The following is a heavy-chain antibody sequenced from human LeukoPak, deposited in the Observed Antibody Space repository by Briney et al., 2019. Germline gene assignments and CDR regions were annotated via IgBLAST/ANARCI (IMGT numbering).Heavy chain of an antibody. D-gene: IGHD5-18*01. Sequence: SGPTLVKPTQTLTLTCTFSGFSLSPSGVGVGWIRQPPGKALEWLALIYWDDNKRYSPSLKDRLTITKDTSKNQVVLTMTNMDPVDTATYYCARRLTAMIGLWYFDYWGQGTLVTVSS. CDR3: ARRLTAMIGLWYFDY. CDR1: GFSLSPSGVG. J-gene: IGHJ4*02. V-gene: IGHV2-5*02. CDR2: IYWDDNK.